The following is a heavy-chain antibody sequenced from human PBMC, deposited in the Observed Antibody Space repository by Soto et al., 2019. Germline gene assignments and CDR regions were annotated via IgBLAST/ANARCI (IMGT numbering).Heavy chain of an antibody. D-gene: IGHD1-26*01. V-gene: IGHV3-23*01. Sequence: GWSLRLSCAASGFTFSSHAMSWVRQAPGKGLEWVSEISNSGDRTYYADSVKGRFTISRDNSKNTLYLQMNSLRAEDTAIYWCEKDNVGCCPNCFDSWGQGTLVTVSA. CDR1: GFTFSSHA. J-gene: IGHJ5*01. CDR3: EKDNVGCCPNCFDS. CDR2: ISNSGDRT.